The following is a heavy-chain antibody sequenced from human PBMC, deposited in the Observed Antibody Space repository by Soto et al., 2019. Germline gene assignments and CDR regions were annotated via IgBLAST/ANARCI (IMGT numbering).Heavy chain of an antibody. CDR2: ISYDGTNK. Sequence: GGSLRLSCAASGFTFFSYTMHWVRQAPGKGLEWVAVISYDGTNKYYADPVKGRFTISRDNSKNTLYLHMNSLRGEDTAVYYCARDGYLGSYYFDYWGQGTLVTVSS. J-gene: IGHJ4*02. V-gene: IGHV3-30-3*01. D-gene: IGHD7-27*01. CDR1: GFTFFSYT. CDR3: ARDGYLGSYYFDY.